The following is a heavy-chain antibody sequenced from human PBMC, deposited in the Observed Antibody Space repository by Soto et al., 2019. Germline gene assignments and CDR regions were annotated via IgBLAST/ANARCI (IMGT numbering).Heavy chain of an antibody. D-gene: IGHD3-9*01. CDR3: AKEGYYDILTGYYENWFDP. V-gene: IGHV3-23*01. CDR2: ISGSGGST. J-gene: IGHJ5*02. Sequence: GSLRLSCAASGFTFSSYAMSWVRQAPGKGLEWVSAISGSGGSTYYADSVKGRFTISRDNSKNTLYLQMNSLRAEDTAVYYCAKEGYYDILTGYYENWFDPWGQGTLVTVSS. CDR1: GFTFSSYA.